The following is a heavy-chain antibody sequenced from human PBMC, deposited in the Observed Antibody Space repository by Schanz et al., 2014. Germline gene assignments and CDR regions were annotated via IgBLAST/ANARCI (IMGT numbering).Heavy chain of an antibody. D-gene: IGHD3-3*01. CDR1: GYTFTNYG. CDR2: ISPYNGNT. J-gene: IGHJ4*02. V-gene: IGHV1-18*01. CDR3: ARDRVYRFLKGENRFYFDY. Sequence: QVRLVQSGAELKMPGATVKVSCETSGYTFTNYGVSWVRQAPGQGLEWVAWISPYNGNTAYAQNLQGRVRMTTDTSTATAYMELRSLTSDDTAVYYCARDRVYRFLKGENRFYFDYWGQGTLVIVSS.